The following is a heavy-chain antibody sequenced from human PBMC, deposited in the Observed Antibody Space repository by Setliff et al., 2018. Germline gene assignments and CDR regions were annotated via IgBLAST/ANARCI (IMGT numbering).Heavy chain of an antibody. CDR3: ARDKDKDFDF. CDR1: GFTFRDYY. CDR2: VSVSGSYI. V-gene: IGHV3-11*05. J-gene: IGHJ4*02. Sequence: GGSLRLSCAASGFTFRDYYMSWIRQAPGKGLEWVAYVSVSGSYIDYADSVKGRFSISRDNAKNSLYLQMSSLRVEDTAVYYCARDKDKDFDFWGQGTLVTVSS.